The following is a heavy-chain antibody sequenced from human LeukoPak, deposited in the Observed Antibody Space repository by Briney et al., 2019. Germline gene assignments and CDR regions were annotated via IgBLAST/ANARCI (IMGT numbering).Heavy chain of an antibody. CDR1: GYTFTSYG. CDR3: ARTGRGSGYSYGYGGNWFDP. J-gene: IGHJ5*02. D-gene: IGHD5-18*01. CDR2: ISAYNGNT. Sequence: ASVKVSCKASGYTFTSYGISWVRQAPGQGLEWMGWISAYNGNTNYAQKLQGRVTMTTDTSTSTAYMELRSLRSDDTAVYYCARTGRGSGYSYGYGGNWFDPWGQGTLVTVSS. V-gene: IGHV1-18*01.